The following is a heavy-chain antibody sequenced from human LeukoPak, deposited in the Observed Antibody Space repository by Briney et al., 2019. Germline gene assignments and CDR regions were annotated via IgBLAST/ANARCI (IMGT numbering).Heavy chain of an antibody. J-gene: IGHJ3*02. D-gene: IGHD2-2*01. V-gene: IGHV1-69*13. Sequence: SVKVSCKASGGTFSSYAISWVRQAPGQGLEWMGGIIPIFGTANYAQKFQGRVTITADESTSTAYMELSSLRSEDMAVYYCARGWRDIVVVPAAKGGAFDIWGQGTMVTVSS. CDR3: ARGWRDIVVVPAAKGGAFDI. CDR1: GGTFSSYA. CDR2: IIPIFGTA.